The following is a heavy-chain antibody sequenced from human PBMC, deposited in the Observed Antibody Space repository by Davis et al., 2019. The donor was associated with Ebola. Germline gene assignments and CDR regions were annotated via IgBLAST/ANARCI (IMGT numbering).Heavy chain of an antibody. CDR2: IKQDGSEK. J-gene: IGHJ6*02. V-gene: IGHV3-7*01. Sequence: PGGSLRPSCPASGFTFSSYCMRWVRQAPGKGLEWVANIKQDGSEKYYVDSVKGRFTISRDNAKNSLYLQMNSLRAEDTAVYYCARKLLTYYYYYGMDVWGQGTTVTVSS. CDR3: ARKLLTYYYYYGMDV. D-gene: IGHD3-10*01. CDR1: GFTFSSYC.